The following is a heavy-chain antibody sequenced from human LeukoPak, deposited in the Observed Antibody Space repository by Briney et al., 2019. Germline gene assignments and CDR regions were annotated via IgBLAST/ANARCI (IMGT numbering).Heavy chain of an antibody. D-gene: IGHD1-26*01. CDR2: ISTDNSYR. CDR1: GFSLSSYS. Sequence: GGSLRLSCAASGFSLSSYSMNWIRQAPGKGPEWVSSISTDNSYRHYADSVKGRFTISRDNPKNSLYLQMNTLRAEDTAVYYCASFLVGVPFDYWGQGTLVTVSS. CDR3: ASFLVGVPFDY. J-gene: IGHJ4*02. V-gene: IGHV3-21*06.